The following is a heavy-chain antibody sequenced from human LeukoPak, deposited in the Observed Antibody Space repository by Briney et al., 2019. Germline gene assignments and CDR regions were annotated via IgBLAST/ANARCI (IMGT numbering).Heavy chain of an antibody. CDR2: IDPSDSYT. V-gene: IGHV5-10-1*01. CDR1: RFGSTSDW. CDR3: ARHTAAADPFDY. D-gene: IGHD6-13*01. Sequence: PGVWLQSSSKGSRFGSTSDWISWVRPVPGKGRGWMGWIDPSDSYTNYSPSFQGHVTISADKSISTAYLQWSSLKASDTAMYYCARHTAAADPFDYWGQGTLVTVSS. J-gene: IGHJ4*02.